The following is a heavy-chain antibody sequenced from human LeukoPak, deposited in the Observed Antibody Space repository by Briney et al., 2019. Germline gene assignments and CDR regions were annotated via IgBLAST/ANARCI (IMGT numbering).Heavy chain of an antibody. Sequence: EASVKVSCKASGYTFTGYYMHWVRQAPGQGLEWMGWMNPNSGNTGYAQKFQGRVTMTRNTSISTAYMELSSLRSEDTAVYYCARRFYYYDSSGLDYWGQGTLVTVSS. CDR3: ARRFYYYDSSGLDY. J-gene: IGHJ4*02. D-gene: IGHD3-22*01. V-gene: IGHV1-8*02. CDR1: GYTFTGYY. CDR2: MNPNSGNT.